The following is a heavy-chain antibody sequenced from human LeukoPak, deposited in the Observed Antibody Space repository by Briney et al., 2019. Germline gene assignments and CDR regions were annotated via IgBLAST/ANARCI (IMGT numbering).Heavy chain of an antibody. J-gene: IGHJ4*02. D-gene: IGHD3-10*01. CDR1: GFTFNDHY. Sequence: PGGSLRLSCAASGFTFNDHYMDWVRQAPGKGLEWVSALSGSGGTTYYADSVKGRFTISRDNSKNTLYLQMNSLRADDTAVYYCAKDVGGSGSYYGHWGQGTLVTVSS. CDR3: AKDVGGSGSYYGH. CDR2: LSGSGGTT. V-gene: IGHV3-23*01.